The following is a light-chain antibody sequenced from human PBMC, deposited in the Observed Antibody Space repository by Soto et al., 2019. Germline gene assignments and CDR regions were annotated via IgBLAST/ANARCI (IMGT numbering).Light chain of an antibody. CDR2: AAS. CDR3: QKYNSAPPN. Sequence: DMQMTQSPSSLSASVGDRVTITCRASQGISNSLAWYQQKPGKVPKLLIYAASTLQSGVPSRFSGSGSGADFTLTISSLQPEDVATYYCQKYNSAPPNFGQGTRLEIK. V-gene: IGKV1-27*01. J-gene: IGKJ5*01. CDR1: QGISNS.